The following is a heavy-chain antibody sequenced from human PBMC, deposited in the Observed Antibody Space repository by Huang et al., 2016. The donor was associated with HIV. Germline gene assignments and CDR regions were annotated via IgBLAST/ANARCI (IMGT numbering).Heavy chain of an antibody. CDR1: GGSFNSLA. CDR3: AREGQTWYVKPIAAFEI. Sequence: VQLVQSGAEVRRPGSSVRVSCKAAGGSFNSLAFNWVRQAPGQGFGYMGEIGPLFSVTNYAERFQNRLTISADKSTNTVYMEVRSLRSEDTGVCYCAREGQTWYVKPIAAFEIWGQGTTVRVSS. D-gene: IGHD1-20*01. CDR2: IGPLFSVT. V-gene: IGHV1-69*10. J-gene: IGHJ3*02.